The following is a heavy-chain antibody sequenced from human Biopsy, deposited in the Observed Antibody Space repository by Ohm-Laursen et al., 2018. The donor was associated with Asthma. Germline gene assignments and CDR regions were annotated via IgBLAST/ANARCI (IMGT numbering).Heavy chain of an antibody. Sequence: SDTLSLTCIVSGGFINNFYWSWIRQPPGKGLESIGHVYYSGSTNYNPSLKSRVTISIDASKNQFSLKLTSVTAADTAVYYCARGVDRVTGLLDHFDSWGQGTLVTVSS. CDR2: VYYSGST. D-gene: IGHD2-21*02. J-gene: IGHJ4*02. CDR1: GGFINNFY. CDR3: ARGVDRVTGLLDHFDS. V-gene: IGHV4-59*07.